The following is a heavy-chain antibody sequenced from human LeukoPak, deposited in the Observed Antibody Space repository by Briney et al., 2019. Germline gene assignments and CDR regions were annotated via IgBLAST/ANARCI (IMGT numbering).Heavy chain of an antibody. J-gene: IGHJ4*02. CDR2: IYYSGST. V-gene: IGHV4-39*01. Sequence: PSETLSLTCTVSGGSISSSSYYWGWIRQPPGKGLEWLGSIYYSGSTYYNPSLKSRVTISVDTSKNQFSLKLSSVTAADTAVYYCARHGYDFWSGPPFDYWGQGTLVTVSS. CDR1: GGSISSSSYY. CDR3: ARHGYDFWSGPPFDY. D-gene: IGHD3-3*01.